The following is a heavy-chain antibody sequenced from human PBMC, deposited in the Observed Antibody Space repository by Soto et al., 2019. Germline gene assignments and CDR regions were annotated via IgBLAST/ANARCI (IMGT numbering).Heavy chain of an antibody. Sequence: QVQLVQSGAEVKKPGSSVKVSCKASGGTFSSYTISWVRQAPGQGLEWMGRIIPILGIANYAQKFQGRVTITADKSTSTAYMELSSLRSEDTAVYYCARERMGATSASSYGMDVWGQGTTVTVSS. CDR2: IIPILGIA. V-gene: IGHV1-69*02. CDR1: GGTFSSYT. J-gene: IGHJ6*02. CDR3: ARERMGATSASSYGMDV. D-gene: IGHD1-26*01.